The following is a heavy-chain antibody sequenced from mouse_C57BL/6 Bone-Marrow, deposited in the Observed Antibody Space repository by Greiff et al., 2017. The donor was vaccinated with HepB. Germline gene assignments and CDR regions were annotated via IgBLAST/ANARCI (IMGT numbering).Heavy chain of an antibody. CDR1: GYTFTSYW. CDR2: IHPNSGST. CDR3: AREGELRAWFAY. V-gene: IGHV1-64*01. Sequence: QVHVKQPGAELVKPGASVKLSCKASGYTFTSYWMHWVKQRPGQGLEWIGMIHPNSGSTNYNEKFKSKATLTVDKSSSTAYMQLSSLTSEDSAVYYCAREGELRAWFAYWGQGTLVTVSA. D-gene: IGHD2-4*01. J-gene: IGHJ3*01.